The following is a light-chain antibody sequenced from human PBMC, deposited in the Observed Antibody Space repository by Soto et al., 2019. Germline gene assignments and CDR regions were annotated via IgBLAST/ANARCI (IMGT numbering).Light chain of an antibody. V-gene: IGLV2-23*01. CDR1: TSDVGNYNL. J-gene: IGLJ3*02. CDR2: EGS. CDR3: CSYAGSTTGV. Sequence: QSVLTQPASVSGSPGQSITISCTGTTSDVGNYNLVSWYQHHPGKAPKHMIYEGSKRPSGVSNRFSGSKSGNTASLTISGLQAEDEGDYYCCSYAGSTTGVFGGGTKLTVL.